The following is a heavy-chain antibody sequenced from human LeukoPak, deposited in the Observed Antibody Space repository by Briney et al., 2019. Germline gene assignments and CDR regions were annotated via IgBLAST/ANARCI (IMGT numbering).Heavy chain of an antibody. CDR3: ATTYSRYCRSITCYGRFDY. CDR1: GFTFSSYG. CDR2: IWNDGSNK. J-gene: IGHJ4*02. Sequence: PGRSLRLSCAASGFTFSSYGMHWVRQAPGKGLEWVAVIWNDGSNKYYADSVKGRLTISRDNSKDTLYLQMNSLRAEDTAVYCCATTYSRYCRSITCYGRFDYWRQGTLVTVSS. V-gene: IGHV3-33*01. D-gene: IGHD2-2*01.